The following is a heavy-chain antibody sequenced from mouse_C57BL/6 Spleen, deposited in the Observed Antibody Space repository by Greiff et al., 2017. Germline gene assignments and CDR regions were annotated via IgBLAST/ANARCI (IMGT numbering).Heavy chain of an antibody. D-gene: IGHD1-1*01. V-gene: IGHV5-4*01. Sequence: EVQLVESGGGLVKPGGSLKLSCAASGFTFSSYDMSWVRQTPEKRLEWVASISDGGSYTYYPDTVKGRFTISRDNAKHTLYLQMSQLKAEETANYCGGEDYYYGSSSALDYWGQGTLVTVSA. CDR1: GFTFSSYD. J-gene: IGHJ3*01. CDR2: ISDGGSYT. CDR3: GGEDYYYGSSSALDY.